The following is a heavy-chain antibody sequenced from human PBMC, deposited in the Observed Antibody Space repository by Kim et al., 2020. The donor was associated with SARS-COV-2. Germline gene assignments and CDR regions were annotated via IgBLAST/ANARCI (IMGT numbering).Heavy chain of an antibody. J-gene: IGHJ4*02. D-gene: IGHD3-10*01. CDR1: GGSFSGYY. Sequence: SETLSLTCAVYGGSFSGYYWSWIRQPPGKGLVWIGEINHSGSTNYNPSLKSRVTISVDTSKNQFSLKLSSVTAADTAVYYCARGRRLLWFGEYFDYWGQGTLVTVSS. CDR2: INHSGST. CDR3: ARGRRLLWFGEYFDY. V-gene: IGHV4-34*01.